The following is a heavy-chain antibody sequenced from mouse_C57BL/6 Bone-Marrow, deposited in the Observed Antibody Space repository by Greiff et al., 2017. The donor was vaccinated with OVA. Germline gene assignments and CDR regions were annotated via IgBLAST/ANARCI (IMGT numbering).Heavy chain of an antibody. CDR1: GFNIKDYY. Sequence: EVKVEESGAELVRPGASVKLSCTASGFNIKDYYMHWVKQRPEQGLEWIGRIDPEDGDTEYAPKFQGKATMTADTSSNTAYLQLSSLTSEDTAVYYCTPYYYGSSFDYWGQGTTLTVSS. CDR2: IDPEDGDT. CDR3: TPYYYGSSFDY. J-gene: IGHJ2*01. D-gene: IGHD1-1*01. V-gene: IGHV14-1*01.